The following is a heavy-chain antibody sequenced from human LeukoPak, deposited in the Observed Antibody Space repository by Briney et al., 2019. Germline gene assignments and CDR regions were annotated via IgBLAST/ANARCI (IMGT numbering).Heavy chain of an antibody. Sequence: AASVKVSCKASGYTFTSYAMNWVRQAPGQGLEWMGWINTNTGTPTYAQGFTGRFVFSLDTSVSTAYLQISSLKAEDTAVYYCARESRYCSSTSCYFDYWGQGTLVTVSS. CDR1: GYTFTSYA. J-gene: IGHJ4*02. CDR2: INTNTGTP. CDR3: ARESRYCSSTSCYFDY. D-gene: IGHD2-2*01. V-gene: IGHV7-4-1*02.